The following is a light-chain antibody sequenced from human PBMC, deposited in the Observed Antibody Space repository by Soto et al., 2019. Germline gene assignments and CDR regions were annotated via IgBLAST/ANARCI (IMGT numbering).Light chain of an antibody. CDR1: SSNIGAGYD. CDR3: QSYDSSLRGYV. J-gene: IGLJ1*01. Sequence: QSVLTQPPSVSGAPGQRVTISCTGSSSNIGAGYDVHWYQQLPGTAPKLLIYGTSNRPSGVPDRVSGSKSGTSAPLAITGVAADDEAYYYWQSYDSSLRGYVFGTGTKVTVL. CDR2: GTS. V-gene: IGLV1-40*01.